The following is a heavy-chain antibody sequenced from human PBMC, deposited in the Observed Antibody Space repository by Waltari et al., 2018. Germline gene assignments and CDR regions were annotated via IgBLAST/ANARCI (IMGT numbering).Heavy chain of an antibody. CDR2: TYYRSKWYN. Sequence: QVQLQQSGPGLVKPSQTLSLTCAISGDSVSSNSAAWTWIRQSPSRGLEWLGRTYYRSKWYNDYAVSVKSRITINPDTSKNQFSLQLNSVTPEDTAVYYCAREYNWNYFSSKAFEIWGQGTMVTVSS. CDR1: GDSVSSNSAA. D-gene: IGHD1-7*01. J-gene: IGHJ3*02. CDR3: AREYNWNYFSSKAFEI. V-gene: IGHV6-1*01.